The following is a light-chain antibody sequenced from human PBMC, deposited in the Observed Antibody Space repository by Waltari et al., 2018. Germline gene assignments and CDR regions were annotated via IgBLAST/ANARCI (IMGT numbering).Light chain of an antibody. Sequence: QSALTQPXSVSESPGQSITISCPGTSSDVGGYNYVSWYQQHPGKAPKLMIYEVSNRPSXXSXRXSGSXSGNTASLTXSXLQAEDXADYYCSSXTSSSXLFGGGTKLTVL. CDR3: SSXTSSSXL. V-gene: IGLV2-14*01. CDR2: EVS. J-gene: IGLJ2*01. CDR1: SSDVGGYNY.